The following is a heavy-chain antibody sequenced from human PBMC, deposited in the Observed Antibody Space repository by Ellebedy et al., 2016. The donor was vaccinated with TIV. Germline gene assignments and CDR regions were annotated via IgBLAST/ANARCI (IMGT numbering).Heavy chain of an antibody. Sequence: GESLKISCAAFGFAFATDWMTWVRQVPGKGLEWVANINQDGSDKSYVDSVEGRFTISRDNAKYSLFLQMDSLGAEDTAVYYCARGGASSSRYWRNWGQGALVTVSS. CDR2: INQDGSDK. D-gene: IGHD6-13*01. CDR3: ARGGASSSRYWRN. J-gene: IGHJ4*02. V-gene: IGHV3-7*01. CDR1: GFAFATDW.